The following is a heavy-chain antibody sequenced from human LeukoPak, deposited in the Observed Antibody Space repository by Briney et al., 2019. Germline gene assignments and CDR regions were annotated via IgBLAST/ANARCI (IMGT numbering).Heavy chain of an antibody. D-gene: IGHD5-24*01. V-gene: IGHV4-39*07. Sequence: SSETLSLTCSVSGGSINSGNYFWAWIRQPPGKGLEWIGSVSYSGNTYYNPSLKSRVTISVDTSKNQFSLKLSSVTAADTAVYYCARVRGRWLQLNGGYYFDYWGQGTLVTVSS. CDR2: VSYSGNT. J-gene: IGHJ4*02. CDR1: GGSINSGNYF. CDR3: ARVRGRWLQLNGGYYFDY.